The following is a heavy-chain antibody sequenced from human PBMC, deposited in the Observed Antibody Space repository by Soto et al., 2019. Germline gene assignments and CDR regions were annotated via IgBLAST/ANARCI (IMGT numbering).Heavy chain of an antibody. CDR3: ARERDGYPAELDFDY. D-gene: IGHD5-12*01. V-gene: IGHV1-18*04. J-gene: IGHJ4*02. CDR1: CYTFTSYG. CDR2: ISAYNGNT. Sequence: SGEGSFKASCYTFTSYGISWVRQAPGQGLEWMGWISAYNGNTNYAQKLQGRVTMTTDTSTSTAYMELRSLRSDDTAVYYCARERDGYPAELDFDYWGQGTLVTVSS.